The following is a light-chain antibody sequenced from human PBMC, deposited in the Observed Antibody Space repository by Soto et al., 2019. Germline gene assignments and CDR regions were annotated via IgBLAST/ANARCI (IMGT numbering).Light chain of an antibody. Sequence: QSVLTXPASVSGSPGQAITISCTGTSSDVGGYTYVSWYQQHPGKAPKFIIYDVSNRPSGVSNRFSGSKSGNTASLTISGLQAEDEADYYCSSYTTSNTRQIVFGTGTKVTVL. CDR2: DVS. CDR3: SSYTTSNTRQIV. CDR1: SSDVGGYTY. V-gene: IGLV2-14*01. J-gene: IGLJ1*01.